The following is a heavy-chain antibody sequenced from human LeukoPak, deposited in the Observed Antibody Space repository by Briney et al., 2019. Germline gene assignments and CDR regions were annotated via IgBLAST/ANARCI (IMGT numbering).Heavy chain of an antibody. D-gene: IGHD3-10*01. J-gene: IGHJ3*01. CDR1: GFTFGDYA. V-gene: IGHV3-49*04. CDR3: TRARYYGSASYYSDAFDV. CDR2: IRSKTHGGTP. Sequence: GGSLRLSCTASGFTFGDYAFSWVRQAPGKGLQWVTSIRSKTHGGTPEYAASVKGRFTVSRDDSKSIAYLQIDSLKTEDTAVYYCTRARYYGSASYYSDAFDVWGQGTLVTVSS.